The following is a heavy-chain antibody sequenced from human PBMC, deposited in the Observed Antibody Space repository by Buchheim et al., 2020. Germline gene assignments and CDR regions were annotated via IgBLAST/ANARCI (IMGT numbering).Heavy chain of an antibody. Sequence: EVQLLESGGGLVQPGGSLRLSCAASGFTFSSYAMSWVRQAPGTGLAWVSAISRSRGSTYSADSAQGRFTISRDNSQHPLYPQMNSLRAEDTAVYYCARGGTGTTYYYYGMDVWGQGTT. CDR3: ARGGTGTTYYYYGMDV. J-gene: IGHJ6*02. CDR1: GFTFSSYA. V-gene: IGHV3-23*01. D-gene: IGHD1-7*01. CDR2: ISRSRGST.